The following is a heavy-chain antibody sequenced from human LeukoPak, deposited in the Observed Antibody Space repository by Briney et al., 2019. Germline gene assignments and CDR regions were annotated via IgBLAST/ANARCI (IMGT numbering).Heavy chain of an antibody. CDR3: ARGQRGIAVAGTSKYYYGMDV. D-gene: IGHD6-19*01. V-gene: IGHV4-39*01. CDR1: GGSISSSSYY. Sequence: PSETLSLTCTVSGGSISSSSYYWGWIRQPPGKGLEWIGSIYYSGSTYYNPSLKSRVTISVDTSKNQFSLKLSSVTAADTAVYYCARGQRGIAVAGTSKYYYGMDVWGQGTTVTVSS. J-gene: IGHJ6*02. CDR2: IYYSGST.